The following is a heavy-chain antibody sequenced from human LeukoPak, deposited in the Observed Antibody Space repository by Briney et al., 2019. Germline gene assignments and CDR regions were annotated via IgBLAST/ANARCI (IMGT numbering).Heavy chain of an antibody. V-gene: IGHV1-69*05. CDR1: GGTFNSHV. J-gene: IGHJ5*02. D-gene: IGHD3-10*01. CDR2: IIPVFGTA. CDR3: ARGYYYGSGSYWHTKWFDP. Sequence: GASVKVSFKASGGTFNSHVISWLRQAPGPGLEWMGGIIPVFGTASYAEKLQGRVTITTDESTTTAYMETSSLTSEDTAVYYCARGYYYGSGSYWHTKWFDPWGQGTLVTVSS.